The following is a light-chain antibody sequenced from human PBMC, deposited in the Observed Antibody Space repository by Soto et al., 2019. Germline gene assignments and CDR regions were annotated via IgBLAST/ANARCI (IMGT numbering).Light chain of an antibody. CDR2: KAS. V-gene: IGKV1-5*03. CDR1: QSISSW. CDR3: LQYNGFPFT. Sequence: DTQMTQSPSTLSASVGDRVTITCRGSQSISSWLAWYQHKPGKAPKLLIYKASSLESGVPSRFSGSGSGTEFTLTISILQTDDFATYYCLQYNGFPFTFGPGTKVDIK. J-gene: IGKJ3*01.